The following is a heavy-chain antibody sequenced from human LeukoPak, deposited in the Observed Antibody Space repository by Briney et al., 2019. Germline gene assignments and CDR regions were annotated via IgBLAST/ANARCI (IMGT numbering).Heavy chain of an antibody. CDR2: TYYRSKWYN. CDR1: GDSISSNSAA. D-gene: IGHD6-6*01. CDR3: ARGVAARMVLDTFDN. Sequence: SQTLSLTCAISGDSISSNSAAWNWIRQSPSRGLEWLGRTYYRSKWYNDYAVSVKSRITINPDTSKNQFSLQLNSVTPEDTAVYYCARGVAARMVLDTFDNWGQGTMVTVSS. V-gene: IGHV6-1*01. J-gene: IGHJ3*02.